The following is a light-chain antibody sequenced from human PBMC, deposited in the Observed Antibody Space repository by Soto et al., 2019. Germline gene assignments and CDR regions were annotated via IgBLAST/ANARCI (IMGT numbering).Light chain of an antibody. CDR1: QAINIY. CDR2: AAS. CDR3: QKYDGAPLT. Sequence: DIQMTQSPSSLSVSVGDRVTITCRAGQAINIYLAWYQQKPGKVPKLLISAASTLQSGVPSRFSGSGSGTDFTLTISSLQPEDVATYYCQKYDGAPLTFGGGTKVEIK. V-gene: IGKV1-27*01. J-gene: IGKJ4*01.